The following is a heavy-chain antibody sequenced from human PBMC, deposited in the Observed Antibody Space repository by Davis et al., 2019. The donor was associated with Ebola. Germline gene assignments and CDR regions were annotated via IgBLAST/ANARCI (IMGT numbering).Heavy chain of an antibody. Sequence: PSETLSLTCTVSGGSISSHYWSWIRQPPGKGLEWIGYIYYSGSTNYNPSLKSRVTISVDTSKNQFSLKLSSVTAADTAVYYCARVRGAYYFDYWGQGTLVTVSS. J-gene: IGHJ4*02. CDR3: ARVRGAYYFDY. CDR2: IYYSGST. CDR1: GGSISSHY. V-gene: IGHV4-59*08.